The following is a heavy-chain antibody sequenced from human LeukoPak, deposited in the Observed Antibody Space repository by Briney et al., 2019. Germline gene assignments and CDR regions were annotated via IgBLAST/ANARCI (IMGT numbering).Heavy chain of an antibody. CDR1: GFTVSSNY. V-gene: IGHV3-7*01. Sequence: GGSLRLSCAASGFTVSSNYMSWVRQAPGKGLEWVASIKKDGSEKYYVDSVKGRFTISRDNAKNSLYLQMNSLRAEDTAVYYCARGVWKGNWGQGTLVTVSS. CDR3: ARGVWKGN. CDR2: IKKDGSEK. D-gene: IGHD6-6*01. J-gene: IGHJ4*02.